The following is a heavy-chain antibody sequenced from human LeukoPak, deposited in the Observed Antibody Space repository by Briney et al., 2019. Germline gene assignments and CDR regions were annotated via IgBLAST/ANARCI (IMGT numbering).Heavy chain of an antibody. J-gene: IGHJ4*02. Sequence: SETLSLTCAVYGGSFSGYYWSWIRQPPGKGLEWIGEINHSGSTNYNPSLKSRVTISVDTSKNQFSLKLSSVTAADTAVYYCARELTSSSWGFDYWGQGTLVTVSS. CDR3: ARELTSSSWGFDY. CDR2: INHSGST. D-gene: IGHD6-13*01. CDR1: GGSFSGYY. V-gene: IGHV4-34*01.